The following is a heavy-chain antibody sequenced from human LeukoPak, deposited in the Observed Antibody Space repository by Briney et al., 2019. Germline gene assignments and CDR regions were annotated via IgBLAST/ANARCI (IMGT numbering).Heavy chain of an antibody. D-gene: IGHD5-18*01. Sequence: ASVKVSCKASGYTFTGYYMHWVRQAPGQGLEWMGWINPNSGGTNYAQKFQGRVTMTRDTSISTAYMELSSLRSEDTAVYYCARASGYSYGYGYWGQGTLVTVSS. V-gene: IGHV1-2*02. J-gene: IGHJ4*02. CDR3: ARASGYSYGYGY. CDR2: INPNSGGT. CDR1: GYTFTGYY.